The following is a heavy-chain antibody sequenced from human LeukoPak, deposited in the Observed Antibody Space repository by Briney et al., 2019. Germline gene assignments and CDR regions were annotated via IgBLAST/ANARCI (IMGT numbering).Heavy chain of an antibody. V-gene: IGHV1-18*01. Sequence: ASVKVSCKASGYTLTNYGFIWVRQAPGQGLEWMGWISAYNGNTNYAQKLQGRVTMTTDTSTSTAYMELRSLRSDDTAVYYCARDTYYYDSSGYSGWFDPWGQGTLVTVSS. J-gene: IGHJ5*02. CDR3: ARDTYYYDSSGYSGWFDP. CDR2: ISAYNGNT. CDR1: GYTLTNYG. D-gene: IGHD3-22*01.